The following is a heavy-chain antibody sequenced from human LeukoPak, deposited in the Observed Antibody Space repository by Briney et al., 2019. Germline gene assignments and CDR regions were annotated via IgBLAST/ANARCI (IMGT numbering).Heavy chain of an antibody. D-gene: IGHD6-13*01. CDR3: ARDIGRYSSSWYRDHWYFDL. CDR2: IYHSGST. J-gene: IGHJ2*01. V-gene: IGHV4-30-2*01. CDR1: GGSISSGGYY. Sequence: SQTLSLTCTVSGGSISSGGYYWSWIRQPPGKGLEWIGYIYHSGSTYYNPSLKSRVTISVDRSKNQFSLKLSSVTAADTAVYYCARDIGRYSSSWYRDHWYFDLWGRGTLVTVSS.